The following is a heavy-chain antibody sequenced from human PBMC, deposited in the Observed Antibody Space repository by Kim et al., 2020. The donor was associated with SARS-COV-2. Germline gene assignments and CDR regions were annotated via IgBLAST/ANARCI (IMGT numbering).Heavy chain of an antibody. J-gene: IGHJ4*02. CDR1: GGSISSYY. CDR2: IYYSGST. Sequence: SETLSLTCTVSGGSISSYYWSWIRQPPGKGLEWIGYIYYSGSTNYNPSLKSRVTISVDTSKNQFSLKLSSVTAADTAVYYCARSRRFFDYWGQGTLVTVSS. V-gene: IGHV4-59*13. CDR3: ARSRRFFDY. D-gene: IGHD3-3*01.